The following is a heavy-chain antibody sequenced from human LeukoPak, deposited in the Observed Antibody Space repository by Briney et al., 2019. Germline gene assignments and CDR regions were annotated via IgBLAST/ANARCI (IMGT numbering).Heavy chain of an antibody. D-gene: IGHD5-18*01. Sequence: PRASVKVSCKASGYTFTSYGISWVRQAPGQGLEWMGWISAYNGNTNYAQKLQGRVTMTTDTSTSTAYMELRSLRSDDTAVYYCARVGIQLLMGYYFDYWGQGTLVTVSS. CDR3: ARVGIQLLMGYYFDY. CDR1: GYTFTSYG. V-gene: IGHV1-18*01. CDR2: ISAYNGNT. J-gene: IGHJ4*02.